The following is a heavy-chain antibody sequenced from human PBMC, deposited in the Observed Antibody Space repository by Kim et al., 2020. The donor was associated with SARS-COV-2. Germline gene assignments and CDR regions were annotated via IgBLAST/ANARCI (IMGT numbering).Heavy chain of an antibody. J-gene: IGHJ4*02. CDR2: INPSGGST. CDR3: ARDEALYYYDSSGYYRPLGY. Sequence: ASVKVSCKASGYTFTSYYMHWVRQAPGQGLEWKGIINPSGGSTSYAQKLQGRVTMTRDTSTSTVYMELSSLRSEDTAVYYCARDEALYYYDSSGYYRPLGYWGQGTLVTVSS. V-gene: IGHV1-46*04. CDR1: GYTFTSYY. D-gene: IGHD3-22*01.